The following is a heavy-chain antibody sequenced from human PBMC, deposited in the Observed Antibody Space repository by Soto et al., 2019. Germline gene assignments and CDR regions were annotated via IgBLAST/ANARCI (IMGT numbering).Heavy chain of an antibody. J-gene: IGHJ4*02. CDR3: ARERHYYDSNDYIAY. V-gene: IGHV3-7*03. CDR1: GFTLSSYW. Sequence: LRLSCAASGFTLSSYWMTWVRQAPGKGLEWVADIKQDGSEKYYVDSVKGRFTISRDNAKNSLYLQMNSLRAEDTAVYYCARERHYYDSNDYIAYWGQGTLVTVSS. CDR2: IKQDGSEK. D-gene: IGHD3-22*01.